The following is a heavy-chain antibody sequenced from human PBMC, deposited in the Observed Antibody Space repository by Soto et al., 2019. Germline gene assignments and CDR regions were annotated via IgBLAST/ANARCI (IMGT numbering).Heavy chain of an antibody. J-gene: IGHJ3*02. CDR1: GGSFSGYY. V-gene: IGHV4-34*01. CDR3: ARFANYFDAFDI. CDR2: INHSGST. D-gene: IGHD1-7*01. Sequence: SSETLSLTCAVYGGSFSGYYWSWIRQPPGKELEWIGEINHSGSTNYNPSLKSRVTISVDTSKNQFSLRLSSVTAADTAVYYCARFANYFDAFDIWGQGTMVTVSS.